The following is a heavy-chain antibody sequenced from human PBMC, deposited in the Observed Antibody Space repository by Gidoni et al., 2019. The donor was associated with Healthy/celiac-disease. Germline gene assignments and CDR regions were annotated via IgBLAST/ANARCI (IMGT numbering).Heavy chain of an antibody. J-gene: IGHJ4*02. CDR2: IYSGGST. V-gene: IGHV3-53*01. CDR1: GFTVSSNY. Sequence: EVQLVESGGGLIQPGGSMRLSCAASGFTVSSNYMSWVRHAPGKGLEWVSVIYSGGSTYYADSVKCRFTISRDNSKNTLYLQMNSLRAEDTAVYYCARSERSYYDYWGQGTLVTVSS. CDR3: ARSERSYYDY.